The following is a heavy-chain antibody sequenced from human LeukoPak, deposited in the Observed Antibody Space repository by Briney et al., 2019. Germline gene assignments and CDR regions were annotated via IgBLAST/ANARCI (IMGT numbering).Heavy chain of an antibody. J-gene: IGHJ4*02. V-gene: IGHV3-48*03. CDR3: ARGGYYFDY. Sequence: GGSLRLSCAASEFTFSSFEMNWVRQAPGKGLEWVSKISDSGGTIYYADSMKGRFTIFRDNAENSLYLQMSSLRAEDTAVYYCARGGYYFDYWGQGTLVTVSS. CDR1: EFTFSSFE. CDR2: ISDSGGTI.